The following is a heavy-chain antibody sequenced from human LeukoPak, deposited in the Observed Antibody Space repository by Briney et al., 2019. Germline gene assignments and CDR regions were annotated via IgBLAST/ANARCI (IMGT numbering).Heavy chain of an antibody. CDR3: AKVHYFEREYIAAAGYFDY. Sequence: TGGSLRLSCAASGFTFSSYAMSWVRQAPGKGLEWVSAISGSGGSTYYADSVKGRFTISRDNSKNTLYLQMNSLRAEDTAVYYCAKVHYFEREYIAAAGYFDYWGQGTLVTVSS. V-gene: IGHV3-23*01. D-gene: IGHD6-13*01. J-gene: IGHJ4*02. CDR2: ISGSGGST. CDR1: GFTFSSYA.